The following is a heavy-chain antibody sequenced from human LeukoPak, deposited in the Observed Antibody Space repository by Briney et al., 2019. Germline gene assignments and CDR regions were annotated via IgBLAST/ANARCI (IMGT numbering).Heavy chain of an antibody. CDR1: GYTFTSYG. CDR2: ISAYNGNT. CDR3: ARHRPDYGDLRPYYYYYMDV. D-gene: IGHD4-17*01. V-gene: IGHV1-18*01. J-gene: IGHJ6*03. Sequence: ASVKVSCKASGYTFTSYGISWVRQAPGQGLEWMGWISAYNGNTNYAQKLQGRVTMTTDTSTSTAYMELRSLRSDDTAVYYCARHRPDYGDLRPYYYYYMDVWGKGTTVAVSS.